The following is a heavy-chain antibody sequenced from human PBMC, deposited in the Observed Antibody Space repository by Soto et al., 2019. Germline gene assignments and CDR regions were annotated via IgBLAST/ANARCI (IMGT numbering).Heavy chain of an antibody. Sequence: SETLSLTCTVSGGSISSGGYYWSWIRQHPGKGLEWIGYIYYIGSTYYNPSLKSRVTISVDTSKNQFSLKLSSVTAADTAVYYCARATSIGAGFDPCRQGTLLPFCS. D-gene: IGHD6-13*01. CDR3: ARATSIGAGFDP. CDR1: GGSISSGGYY. J-gene: IGHJ5*02. CDR2: IYYIGST. V-gene: IGHV4-31*03.